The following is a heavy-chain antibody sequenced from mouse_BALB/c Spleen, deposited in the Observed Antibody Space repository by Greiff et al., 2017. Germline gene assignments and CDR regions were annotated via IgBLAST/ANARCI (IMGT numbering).Heavy chain of an antibody. D-gene: IGHD2-1*01. CDR3: ARDYGNYVDY. CDR1: GYSITSGYY. J-gene: IGHJ2*01. V-gene: IGHV3-6*02. Sequence: EVKLVESGPGLVKPSQSLSLTCSVTGYSITSGYYWNWIRQFPGNKLEWMGYISYDGSNNYNPSLKNRISITRDTSKNQFFLKLNSVTTEDTATYYCARDYGNYVDYWGQGTTLTVSS. CDR2: ISYDGSN.